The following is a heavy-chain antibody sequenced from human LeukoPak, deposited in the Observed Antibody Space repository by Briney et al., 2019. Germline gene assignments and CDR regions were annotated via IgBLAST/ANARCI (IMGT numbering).Heavy chain of an antibody. D-gene: IGHD3-10*01. Sequence: GASVKVSCKASGYTFTSYGISWVRQAPGQGLEWMGWISAYNGNTNYAQKLQGRVTMTTDTSTSTAYMELRSLRSDDTAVYYCARDRLMRGSGNTYHDAFDIWGQGTMVTVSS. J-gene: IGHJ3*02. CDR1: GYTFTSYG. CDR3: ARDRLMRGSGNTYHDAFDI. V-gene: IGHV1-18*01. CDR2: ISAYNGNT.